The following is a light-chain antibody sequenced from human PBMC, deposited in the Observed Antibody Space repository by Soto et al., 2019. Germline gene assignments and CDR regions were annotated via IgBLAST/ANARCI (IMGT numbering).Light chain of an antibody. J-gene: IGKJ4*01. CDR2: GAS. Sequence: EIVMTQSPATLSVSPGERETLSCRASHSVSSRLAWYQQKPGQAPRLLIYGASTRATGLPARFSGSGSGTEFTLTISSLQSEDFAVYYCQHYTNWPLTFGGGTKVDIK. V-gene: IGKV3-15*01. CDR1: HSVSSR. CDR3: QHYTNWPLT.